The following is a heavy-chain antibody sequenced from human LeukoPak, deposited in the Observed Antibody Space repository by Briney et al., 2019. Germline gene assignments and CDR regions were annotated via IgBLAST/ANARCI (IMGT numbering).Heavy chain of an antibody. Sequence: PGGSLRLSCAASGFTFSDYYMSWIRQAPGKGLEWVSYISSSGSTIYYADSVKGRFTISRDNAKNSLYLQMNSLRAEDTAVYYCARDLEAYDSSGYRGYYGMDVWGQGTTVTVSS. CDR1: GFTFSDYY. V-gene: IGHV3-11*01. CDR3: ARDLEAYDSSGYRGYYGMDV. J-gene: IGHJ6*02. D-gene: IGHD3-22*01. CDR2: ISSSGSTI.